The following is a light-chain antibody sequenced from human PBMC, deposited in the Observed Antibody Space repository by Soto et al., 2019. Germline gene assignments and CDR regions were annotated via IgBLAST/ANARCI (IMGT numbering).Light chain of an antibody. J-gene: IGKJ2*01. V-gene: IGKV3-15*01. CDR3: QQSYSTSVT. Sequence: EIVMTQSPVTLSVSPGERVTLSCRASQSVSSNLAWYQQKPGQAPSLLIYGAFTRATGIPARFSGTGSGTEFTLTISSLQSEDFATYYCQQSYSTSVTFGQGTKLEIK. CDR2: GAF. CDR1: QSVSSN.